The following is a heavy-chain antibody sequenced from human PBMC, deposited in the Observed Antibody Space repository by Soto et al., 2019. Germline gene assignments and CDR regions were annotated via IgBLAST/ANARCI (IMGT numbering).Heavy chain of an antibody. CDR1: GGSISSSSYY. V-gene: IGHV4-31*03. Sequence: PSETLSLTCTVSGGSISSSSYYWGWIRQPPGKGLEWIGYIYYSGSTYYNPSLKSRVTISVDTSKNQFSLKLSSVTAADTAVYYCAGTNVLLWFGESTTGWFDPWGQGTLVTVSS. CDR3: AGTNVLLWFGESTTGWFDP. J-gene: IGHJ5*02. CDR2: IYYSGST. D-gene: IGHD3-10*01.